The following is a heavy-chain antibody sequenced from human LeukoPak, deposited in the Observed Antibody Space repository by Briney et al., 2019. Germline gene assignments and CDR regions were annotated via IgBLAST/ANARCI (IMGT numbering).Heavy chain of an antibody. J-gene: IGHJ3*01. Sequence: ASVKVSCKASGYTFDENHINWVRQAPGQGPEWMGWSNPRSGATDSAQQFRGRLTRPRDASSGTASMDLGGLRLDDTGIYYCARAGDESTGHYDSLHFWGQGTMVTVSS. CDR3: ARAGDESTGHYDSLHF. CDR2: SNPRSGAT. CDR1: GYTFDENH. V-gene: IGHV1-2*02. D-gene: IGHD2-8*02.